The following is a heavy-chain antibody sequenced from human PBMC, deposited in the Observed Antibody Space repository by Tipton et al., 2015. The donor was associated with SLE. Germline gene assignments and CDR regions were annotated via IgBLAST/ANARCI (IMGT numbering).Heavy chain of an antibody. CDR3: ARGEGYYGSGSYQGWFDP. CDR1: GFTFSDYG. Sequence: SLRLSCAASGFTFSDYGMHWVRQAPGKGLEWVGRIYTSGSTNYNPSLKSRVTISVDTSKNQFSLKLDSVTAADTAVYYCARGEGYYGSGSYQGWFDPWGQGTLVTVSS. CDR2: IYTSGST. V-gene: IGHV4-34*01. D-gene: IGHD3-10*01. J-gene: IGHJ5*02.